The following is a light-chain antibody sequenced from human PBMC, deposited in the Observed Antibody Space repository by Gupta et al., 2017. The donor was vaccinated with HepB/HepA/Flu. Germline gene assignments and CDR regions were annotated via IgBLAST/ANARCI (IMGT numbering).Light chain of an antibody. J-gene: IGKJ2*03. CDR2: AAS. Sequence: DLPLTQSPSSLSASVGDRVTITCRASQSISSYLNWYQQKPGKAPKLLIYAASSLQSGVPSRFSGSGSWTACTLTISSLLPEDFATYYGQKSYSTGSSFGQGTKLEIK. CDR3: QKSYSTGSS. CDR1: QSISSY. V-gene: IGKV1-39*01.